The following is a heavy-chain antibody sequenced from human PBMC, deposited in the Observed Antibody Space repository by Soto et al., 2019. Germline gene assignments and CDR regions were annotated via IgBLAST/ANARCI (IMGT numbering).Heavy chain of an antibody. CDR1: GGSISSYY. J-gene: IGHJ3*02. CDR3: ARAPGTYYYDSSGYRDSDAFDI. V-gene: IGHV4-59*08. CDR2: IYYSGST. Sequence: LSLTCTVSGGSISSYYWSWIRQPPGKGLEWIGYIYYSGSTSYNPSLKSRVTISVDTSKNQFSLKLSSVTAADTAVYYCARAPGTYYYDSSGYRDSDAFDICGQGTMVTVSS. D-gene: IGHD3-22*01.